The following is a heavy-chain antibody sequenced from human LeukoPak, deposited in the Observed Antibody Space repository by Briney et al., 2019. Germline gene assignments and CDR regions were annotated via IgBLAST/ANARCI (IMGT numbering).Heavy chain of an antibody. CDR3: ARARADSSGFRDY. CDR1: GYTFTGYY. J-gene: IGHJ4*02. V-gene: IGHV1-18*04. CDR2: ISGDIGYT. Sequence: ASVKVSCKASGYTFTGYYMHWVRQAPGQGLEWMGWISGDIGYTNYAQKFQGRVTMTTDTSTSTAYVELRSLTSDDAAVYYCARARADSSGFRDYWGQGSLVTVSS. D-gene: IGHD3-22*01.